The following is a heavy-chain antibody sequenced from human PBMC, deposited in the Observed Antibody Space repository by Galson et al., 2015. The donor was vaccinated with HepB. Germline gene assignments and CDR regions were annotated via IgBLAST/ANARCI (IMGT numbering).Heavy chain of an antibody. CDR1: GFSLSTSVVG. Sequence: PALVTPTQTLTLTCTSSGFSLSTSVVGVGWIRQPPGKALEWLALIYWDDDKRYSPSLKSRLTITKDTSKNQVVLTMTNMDPGDTATYYCAHLRDSGCGRSPPILWGQGTLVTVSS. D-gene: IGHD5-12*01. V-gene: IGHV2-5*02. CDR2: IYWDDDK. CDR3: AHLRDSGCGRSPPIL. J-gene: IGHJ4*02.